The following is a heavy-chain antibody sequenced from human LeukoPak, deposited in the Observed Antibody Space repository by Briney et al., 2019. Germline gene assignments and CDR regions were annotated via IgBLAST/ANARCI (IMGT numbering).Heavy chain of an antibody. Sequence: PGGSLRLSCAASGFTFSDYYMDWVRQAPGKGLEWVGRTRNRANGYTTEYAASVEGRFTVSRDNSKNSLFLQMNGLRPEDTAVYFCARAFCYSGGTCYPDYNDHWGQGALVTVSS. CDR2: TRNRANGYTT. V-gene: IGHV3-72*01. J-gene: IGHJ4*02. CDR3: ARAFCYSGGTCYPDYNDH. CDR1: GFTFSDYY. D-gene: IGHD2-15*01.